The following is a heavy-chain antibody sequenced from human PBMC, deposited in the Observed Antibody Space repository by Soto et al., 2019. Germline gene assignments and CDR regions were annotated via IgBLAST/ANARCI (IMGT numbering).Heavy chain of an antibody. CDR2: IWYDGSNK. V-gene: IGHV3-33*01. D-gene: IGHD3-22*01. J-gene: IGHJ3*02. CDR1: GFTFSSYG. CDR3: ARGEYYYDSSGYYNAFDI. Sequence: GGSLRLSCAASGFTFSSYGMHWVRQAPGKGLEWVAVIWYDGSNKYYADSVKGRFTISRDNSKNTLYLQMNSLRAEDTAVYYCARGEYYYDSSGYYNAFDIWGQGTMVTVSS.